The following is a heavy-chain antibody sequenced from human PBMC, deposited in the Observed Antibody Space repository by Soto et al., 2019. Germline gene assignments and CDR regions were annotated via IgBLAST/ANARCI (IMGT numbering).Heavy chain of an antibody. D-gene: IGHD5-18*01. V-gene: IGHV1-2*02. CDR3: AREPLSGYSYGSAYYYYGMDV. Sequence: ASVKVSCKASGYTFTGYYMHWVRQAPGQGLEWMGWINPNSGGTNYARKFQGRVTMTRDTSISTAYMELSRLRSDDTAVYYCAREPLSGYSYGSAYYYYGMDVWGQGTTVTVSS. J-gene: IGHJ6*02. CDR2: INPNSGGT. CDR1: GYTFTGYY.